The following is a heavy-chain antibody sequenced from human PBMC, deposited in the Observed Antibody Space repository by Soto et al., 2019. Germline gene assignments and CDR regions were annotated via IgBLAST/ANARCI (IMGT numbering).Heavy chain of an antibody. D-gene: IGHD6-19*01. CDR2: ISGSGGST. V-gene: IGHV3-23*01. J-gene: IGHJ4*02. Sequence: GSLRLSCAASGFTFSSYAMSWVRQAPGKGLEWVSAISGSGGSTYYADSVKGRFTISRDNSKNTLYLQMNSLRAEDTAVYYCAKGGSGWYVFYYWGQGTLVTVSS. CDR1: GFTFSSYA. CDR3: AKGGSGWYVFYY.